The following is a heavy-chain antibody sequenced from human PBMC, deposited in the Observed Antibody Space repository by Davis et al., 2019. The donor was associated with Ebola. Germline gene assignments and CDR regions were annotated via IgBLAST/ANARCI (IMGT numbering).Heavy chain of an antibody. V-gene: IGHV3-21*01. CDR1: GFTFSSYS. D-gene: IGHD2-15*01. CDR2: ISSSSSYI. Sequence: GESLKISRAASGFTFSSYSMNWVRQAPGKGLEWVSSISSSSSYIYYADSVKGRFTISRDNAKNSLYLQMNSLRAEDTAVYYCARDSGGQNIVVVVADLDYWGQGTLVTVSS. J-gene: IGHJ4*02. CDR3: ARDSGGQNIVVVVADLDY.